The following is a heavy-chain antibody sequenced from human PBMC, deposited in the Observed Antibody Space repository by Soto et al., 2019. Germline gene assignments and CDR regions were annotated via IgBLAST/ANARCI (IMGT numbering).Heavy chain of an antibody. Sequence: EVQLVESGGDLVQPGGSLILSCAASGFTLSEYNMNWVRQAPGKGLEWLSYISSSSSTIYYADSVKGRFTISRDDAKNSLYLQMNSLRAADTAVYYCAGAFDIWGQGTMVTVSS. CDR2: ISSSSSTI. CDR1: GFTLSEYN. J-gene: IGHJ3*02. V-gene: IGHV3-48*01. CDR3: AGAFDI.